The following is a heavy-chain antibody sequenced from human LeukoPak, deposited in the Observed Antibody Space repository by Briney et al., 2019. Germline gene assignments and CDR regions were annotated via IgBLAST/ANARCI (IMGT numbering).Heavy chain of an antibody. J-gene: IGHJ4*02. CDR2: ISSSSSYI. V-gene: IGHV3-21*01. CDR1: GFTFSSYS. D-gene: IGHD3-22*01. CDR3: ARDSPTSMIVNGFFAS. Sequence: PGGSLRLSCAASGFTFSSYSMNWVRQAPGKGLEWVSSISSSSSYIYYADSVKGRFTISRDNAKNSLYLQMNSLRAEDTAVYYCARDSPTSMIVNGFFASWGLGTQVTVSS.